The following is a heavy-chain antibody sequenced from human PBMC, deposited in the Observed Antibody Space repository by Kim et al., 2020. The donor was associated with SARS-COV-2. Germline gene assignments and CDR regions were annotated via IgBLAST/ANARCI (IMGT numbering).Heavy chain of an antibody. CDR1: GFTFSTYA. D-gene: IGHD1-1*01. V-gene: IGHV3-23*01. J-gene: IGHJ5*02. CDR2: VKDNGDT. CDR3: AKRPDNNMTDWFDP. Sequence: GGSLRLSCAASGFTFSTYAMAWVRQAPGRGLEWVSTVKDNGDTYYADSVKVRFTVSRDNFKDTAYLQMSSLRAEDTAIYFCAKRPDNNMTDWFDPWGRGTLVTVYS.